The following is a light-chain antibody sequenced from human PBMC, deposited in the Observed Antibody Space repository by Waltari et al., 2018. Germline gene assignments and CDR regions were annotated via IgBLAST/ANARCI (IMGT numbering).Light chain of an antibody. CDR2: KDT. CDR1: TLSKQY. J-gene: IGLJ1*01. CDR3: QSADTTGDYYV. V-gene: IGLV3-25*02. Sequence: SYELTQPPSVSVSPAQTARITCSGDTLSKQYAYWYQHRPGQAPVMLIYKDTERASGIPERFAGSSSGTTVTLTISGVQAEDEADYYCQSADTTGDYYVFGTGSRVSVL.